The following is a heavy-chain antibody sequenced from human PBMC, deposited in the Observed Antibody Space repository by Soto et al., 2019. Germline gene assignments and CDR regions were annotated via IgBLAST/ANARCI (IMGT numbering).Heavy chain of an antibody. V-gene: IGHV4-59*12. D-gene: IGHD3-22*01. Sequence: PSETLSLTCTVSDGSISNFYWSWIRQPPGKGLEWIGYISSSGNTNYNPSLKSRVSISVDTSKNQFSLKLSSVTAADTAVYYCARRVVAHGRDYYYGMDVWGQGTTVTVSS. J-gene: IGHJ6*02. CDR2: ISSSGNT. CDR3: ARRVVAHGRDYYYGMDV. CDR1: DGSISNFY.